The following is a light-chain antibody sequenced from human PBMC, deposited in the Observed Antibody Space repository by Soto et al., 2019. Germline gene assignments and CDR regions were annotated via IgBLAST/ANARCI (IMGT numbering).Light chain of an antibody. CDR2: SAS. CDR1: QDVSSW. CDR3: QPANSFPLI. J-gene: IGKJ4*01. Sequence: DLQVTQSPSSVSASVGDRVTITCRTSQDVSSWLAWYQQKPGKAPELLIYSASTLQTGVPSRFSGSGSGTDFTLTISSLQPEDFATYYCQPANSFPLIFGGGTKVEIK. V-gene: IGKV1-12*01.